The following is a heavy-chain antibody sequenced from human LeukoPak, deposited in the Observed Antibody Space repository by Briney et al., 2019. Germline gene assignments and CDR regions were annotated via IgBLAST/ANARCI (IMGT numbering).Heavy chain of an antibody. J-gene: IGHJ6*03. CDR1: GGSISSSSYY. CDR2: IYYSGST. Sequence: SETLSLTCTVSGGSISSSSYYWGWIRQPPGKGLEWIGSIYYSGSTYYNPSLKSRVTISVDTSKDQFSLKLSSVTAADTAVYYCARGYGYCSSTSCYWASFNYYYYMDVWGKGTTVTVSS. V-gene: IGHV4-39*01. CDR3: ARGYGYCSSTSCYWASFNYYYYMDV. D-gene: IGHD2-2*03.